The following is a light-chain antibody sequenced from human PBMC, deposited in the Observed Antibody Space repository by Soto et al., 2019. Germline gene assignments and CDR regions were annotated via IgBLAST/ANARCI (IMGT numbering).Light chain of an antibody. J-gene: IGLJ1*01. CDR2: DVS. CDR3: SSYTSSSTYV. Sequence: QSVLTQPASVSGSPGQSITLSCTGTSSDVGGYNYVSWYQQHPGKAPTLMISDVSNRPSGVSNRFSGSKSGNTASLTISGLQAEDEADYYCSSYTSSSTYVFGTGTKLTVL. V-gene: IGLV2-14*01. CDR1: SSDVGGYNY.